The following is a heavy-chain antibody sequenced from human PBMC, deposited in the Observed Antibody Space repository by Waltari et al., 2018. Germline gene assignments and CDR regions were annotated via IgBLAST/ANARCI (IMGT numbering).Heavy chain of an antibody. CDR1: GGSFSGYY. J-gene: IGHJ4*02. D-gene: IGHD3-10*01. Sequence: QVQLQQWGAGLLKPSETLSLTCAVYGGSFSGYYWTWIRQPPGKGLEWIGEINHSGSTNYNPSLKSRVTISVDTSKNQFSLKLSSVTAADTAVYYCASTGGSGSSLGFDYWGQGTLVTVSS. V-gene: IGHV4-34*01. CDR3: ASTGGSGSSLGFDY. CDR2: INHSGST.